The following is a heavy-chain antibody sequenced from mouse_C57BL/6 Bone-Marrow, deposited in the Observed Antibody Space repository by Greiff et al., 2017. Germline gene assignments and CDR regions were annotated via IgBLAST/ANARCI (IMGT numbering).Heavy chain of an antibody. J-gene: IGHJ4*01. V-gene: IGHV3-6*01. CDR1: GYSITSGYY. Sequence: ESGPGLVKPSQSLSLTCSVTGYSITSGYYWHWIRQFPGNKLEWLGYISYDGSYNYNPSLKNRISITRDTSKNQFFLKLNSVTTEDTATYYCAKIYYYGTPYAMDYWGQGTAVTVSS. CDR3: AKIYYYGTPYAMDY. D-gene: IGHD1-1*01. CDR2: ISYDGSY.